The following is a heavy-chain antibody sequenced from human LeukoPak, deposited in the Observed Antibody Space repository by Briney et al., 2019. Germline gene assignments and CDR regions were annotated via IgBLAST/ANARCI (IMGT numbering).Heavy chain of an antibody. J-gene: IGHJ5*02. Sequence: SETLSLTCTVSGGSISSYYWSWVRQPPGKGLEWIAHIYYSGSTHYNHSLKSRVTISVDTAKNPFSLKLSSVTAADTGVYYCAREDRSYDCWSGYHQVNWFDPWGQGTLVTVSS. CDR2: IYYSGST. D-gene: IGHD3-3*01. CDR1: GGSISSYY. CDR3: AREDRSYDCWSGYHQVNWFDP. V-gene: IGHV4-59*01.